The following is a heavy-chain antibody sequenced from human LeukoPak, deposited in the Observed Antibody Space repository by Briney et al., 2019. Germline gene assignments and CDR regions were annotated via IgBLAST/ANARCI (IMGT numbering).Heavy chain of an antibody. J-gene: IGHJ5*02. V-gene: IGHV7-4-1*02. D-gene: IGHD3-16*02. CDR3: ARAYQRLGGLSFPDQ. Sequence: GASVKVSCKASGYTFTSYYMHWVRQAPGQGLEWMGWINPNTGNPTYAQGFTGRFVFSLDTSVSTTYLQISSLKAEDTAVYYRARAYQRLGGLSFPDQWGQGTLVSVSS. CDR1: GYTFTSYY. CDR2: INPNTGNP.